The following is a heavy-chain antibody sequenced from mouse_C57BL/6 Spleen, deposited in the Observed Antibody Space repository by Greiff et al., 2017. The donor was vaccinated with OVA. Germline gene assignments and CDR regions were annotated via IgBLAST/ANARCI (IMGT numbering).Heavy chain of an antibody. CDR3: AREGELGPYDY. D-gene: IGHD4-1*01. CDR1: GFTFSDYY. CDR2: INYDGSST. Sequence: EVQVVESEGGLVQPGSSMKLSCTASGFTFSDYYMAWVRQVPEKGLEWVANINYDGSSTYYLDSLKSRFIISRDNAKNILYLQMSSLKSEDTATYYCAREGELGPYDYWGQGTTLTVSS. V-gene: IGHV5-16*01. J-gene: IGHJ2*01.